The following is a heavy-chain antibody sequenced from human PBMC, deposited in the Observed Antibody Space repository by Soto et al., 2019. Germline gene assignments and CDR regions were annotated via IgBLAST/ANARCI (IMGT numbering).Heavy chain of an antibody. Sequence: SETLSLTCAVSGGSISSDGYSWSWIRQPPGKGLEWIGYIYHSGSTYYNPSLKSRVTISVDTSKNQFSLKLSSVTAADTAVYYCARGGRGRFGELLRTLRTTPAPFDPWGQGTLVTVSS. CDR2: IYHSGST. CDR3: ARGGRGRFGELLRTLRTTPAPFDP. D-gene: IGHD3-10*01. V-gene: IGHV4-30-2*01. J-gene: IGHJ5*02. CDR1: GGSISSDGYS.